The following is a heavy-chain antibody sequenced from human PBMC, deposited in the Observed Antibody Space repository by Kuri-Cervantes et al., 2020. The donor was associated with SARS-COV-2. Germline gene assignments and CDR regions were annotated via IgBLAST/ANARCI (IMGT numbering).Heavy chain of an antibody. V-gene: IGHV3-20*04. D-gene: IGHD6-19*01. Sequence: GESLKISCTASGFTFGDYAMSWFRQAPGKGLEWVSLISWDGGSTYYADSVKGRFTISRDNAKNSLYLQMNSLRDEDTAVYYCARDERTAVAGTNYYYGMDVWGQGTTVTVSS. CDR2: ISWDGGST. CDR3: ARDERTAVAGTNYYYGMDV. J-gene: IGHJ6*02. CDR1: GFTFGDYA.